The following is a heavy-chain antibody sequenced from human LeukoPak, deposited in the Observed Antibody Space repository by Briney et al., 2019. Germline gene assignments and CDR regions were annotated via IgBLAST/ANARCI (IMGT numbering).Heavy chain of an antibody. CDR2: TSSSGGAT. CDR1: GFIFSDYY. V-gene: IGHV3-11*01. J-gene: IGHJ4*02. D-gene: IGHD5-12*01. Sequence: GGSLRLSCAASGFIFSDYYMSWIRQVPGKGLEWVSYTSSSGGATYYAGFVKGRFTVSRDNAQNSLSLQMNSLRVEDTAVYYCARDRQVHTSVDSVEYWGQGALVTVSS. CDR3: ARDRQVHTSVDSVEY.